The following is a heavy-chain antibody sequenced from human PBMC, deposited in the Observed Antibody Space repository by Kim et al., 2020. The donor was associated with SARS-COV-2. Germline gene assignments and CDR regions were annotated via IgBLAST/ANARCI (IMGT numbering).Heavy chain of an antibody. J-gene: IGHJ5*02. D-gene: IGHD3-9*01. CDR2: IKQDGSEK. V-gene: IGHV3-7*03. CDR3: ATTTSTTGT. Sequence: GGSLRLSCAASGFPFANYWMNWVRQAPGEGLECVASIKQDGSEKYYVDSVKGRFSISRDNAKNSLYLQMNSLRAEDTAVYYCATTTSTTGTWGQGTLVTVSS. CDR1: GFPFANYW.